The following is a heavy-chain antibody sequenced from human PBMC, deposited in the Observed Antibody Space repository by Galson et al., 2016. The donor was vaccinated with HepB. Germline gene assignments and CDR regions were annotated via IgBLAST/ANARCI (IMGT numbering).Heavy chain of an antibody. Sequence: SLRLSCAASGFTFRSYSMNWVRQAPGKGLEWVSYISDGSRTIYYADSVKGRFTISRDTAKNSLDLQMNSLRDEDTAVYECARDQTLAARHFDCWGQGTQVTVSS. D-gene: IGHD6-25*01. CDR1: GFTFRSYS. J-gene: IGHJ4*02. CDR2: ISDGSRTI. CDR3: ARDQTLAARHFDC. V-gene: IGHV3-48*02.